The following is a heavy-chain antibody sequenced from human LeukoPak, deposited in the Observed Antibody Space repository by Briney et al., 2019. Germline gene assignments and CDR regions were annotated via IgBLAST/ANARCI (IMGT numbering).Heavy chain of an antibody. J-gene: IGHJ5*02. V-gene: IGHV4-59*01. CDR3: ARYSGSSSRWFDP. Sequence: SETLSLTCTVSGVSITNYYWSWIRQPPGNGLEWIGWIYYTGATQYNPSLRGRITFSVDTSQNHFSLRLTSVTAADTAVYYCARYSGSSSRWFDPWGQGTLVTVSS. CDR1: GVSITNYY. D-gene: IGHD1-26*01. CDR2: IYYTGAT.